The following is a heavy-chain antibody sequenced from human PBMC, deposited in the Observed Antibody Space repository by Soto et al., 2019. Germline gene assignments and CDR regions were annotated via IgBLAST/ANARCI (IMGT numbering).Heavy chain of an antibody. D-gene: IGHD6-19*01. CDR3: ARPFSSGWYGDFDF. V-gene: IGHV3-30-3*01. J-gene: IGHJ4*02. CDR1: GFAFSSYA. CDR2: ISYDASNK. Sequence: GGSLRLSCAASGFAFSSYAMHWVRRAPGKGLEWVAVISYDASNKYYADSVKGRFSISRDNSKKTMYLQMSSLRAEDTAVYYCARPFSSGWYGDFDFWGQGTLVTVSS.